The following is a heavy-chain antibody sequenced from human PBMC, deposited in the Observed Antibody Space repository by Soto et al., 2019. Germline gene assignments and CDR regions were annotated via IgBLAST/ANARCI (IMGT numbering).Heavy chain of an antibody. D-gene: IGHD2-15*01. J-gene: IGHJ6*02. V-gene: IGHV3-73*01. CDR2: IRSKANSYAT. Sequence: LCCAASGVSLSVSVVHGACQASGKGLEWVGRIRSKANSYATAYAASVKGRFTISRDDSKNTAYLQMNSLKTEDTAVYYCTRHDKDCSGGSCYSFPYYYGMDVWGQGTTVTVSS. CDR1: GVSLSVSV. CDR3: TRHDKDCSGGSCYSFPYYYGMDV.